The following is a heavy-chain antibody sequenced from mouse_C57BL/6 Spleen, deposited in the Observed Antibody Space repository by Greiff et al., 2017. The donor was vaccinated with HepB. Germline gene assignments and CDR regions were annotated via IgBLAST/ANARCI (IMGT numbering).Heavy chain of an antibody. J-gene: IGHJ3*01. V-gene: IGHV1-81*01. D-gene: IGHD3-2*02. CDR2: IYPRSGNT. CDR1: GYTFTSYG. CDR3: ARRDSSVLAY. Sequence: QVQLQQSGAELARPGASVKLSCKASGYTFTSYGISWVKLRTGQGLEWIGEIYPRSGNTYYNEKFKGKATLTADKSSSTAYMELRSLTSEDSAVYFCARRDSSVLAYWGQGTLVTVSA.